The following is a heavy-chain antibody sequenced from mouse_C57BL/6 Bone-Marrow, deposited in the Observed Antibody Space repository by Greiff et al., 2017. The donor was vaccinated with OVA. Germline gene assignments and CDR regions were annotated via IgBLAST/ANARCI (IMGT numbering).Heavy chain of an antibody. CDR1: GYTFTSYW. J-gene: IGHJ3*01. Sequence: VQLQQSGAELVKPGASVKLSCKASGYTFTSYWMHWVKQRPGQGLEWIGMIHPNSGSTNYNEKFKSKATLTVDKSSSTAYMQLSSLTSEDSAVYYCARREANWVLAYWGQGTLVTVSA. D-gene: IGHD4-1*01. V-gene: IGHV1-64*01. CDR2: IHPNSGST. CDR3: ARREANWVLAY.